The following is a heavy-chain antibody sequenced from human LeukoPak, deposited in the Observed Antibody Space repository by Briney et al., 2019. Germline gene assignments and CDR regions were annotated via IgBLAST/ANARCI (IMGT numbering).Heavy chain of an antibody. CDR2: INPNCGGT. J-gene: IGHJ3*02. Sequence: ASVKVSCKASGYTFTCYYMHWVRQAPGQGLEWMGWINPNCGGTNYAQKFQGRVTMTRDTSISTAYMELSRLRSDDTAVYYCARNGYGDNADAFDIWGQGTMVTVSS. D-gene: IGHD4-17*01. CDR1: GYTFTCYY. CDR3: ARNGYGDNADAFDI. V-gene: IGHV1-2*02.